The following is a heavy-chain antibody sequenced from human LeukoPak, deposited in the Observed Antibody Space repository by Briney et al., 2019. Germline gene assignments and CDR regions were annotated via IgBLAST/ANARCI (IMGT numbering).Heavy chain of an antibody. J-gene: IGHJ4*02. CDR1: GGTFSSYA. D-gene: IGHD3-3*01. V-gene: IGHV1-18*01. CDR2: ISAYNGNT. CDR3: ARVRFLEWLLFDY. Sequence: ASVKVSCKASGGTFSSYAISWVRQAPGQGLERMGWISAYNGNTNYAQKLQGRVTMTTDTSTSTAYMELRSLRSDDTAVYYCARVRFLEWLLFDYWGQGTLVTVSS.